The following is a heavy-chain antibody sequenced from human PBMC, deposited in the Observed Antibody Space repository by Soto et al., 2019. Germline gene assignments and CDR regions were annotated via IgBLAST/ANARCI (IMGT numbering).Heavy chain of an antibody. CDR2: IYYSGST. CDR1: GGSISSYY. D-gene: IGHD6-6*01. J-gene: IGHJ4*02. V-gene: IGHV4-59*01. Sequence: QVQLQESGPGLVKPSETLSLTCTVSGGSISSYYWSWIRQPPGKGLEWIGYIYYSGSTNYNPSLKSRVTISVDTSKNQFSLKLSSVTAADTAVYYCARGGSSSSLFDYWGQGTLVTVSS. CDR3: ARGGSSSSLFDY.